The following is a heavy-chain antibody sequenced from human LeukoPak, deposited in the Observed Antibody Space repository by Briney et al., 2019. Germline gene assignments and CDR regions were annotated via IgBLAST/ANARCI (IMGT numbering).Heavy chain of an antibody. CDR3: ARDRSSGGSCYWFDP. J-gene: IGHJ5*02. CDR1: GLTLSSYS. Sequence: GGSLRLSCAASGLTLSSYSMNWVRQAPGKGLEWVSSISSSSSYIYYADSVKGRFTISRDNAKNSLYLQMNSLRAEDTAVYYCARDRSSGGSCYWFDPWGQGTLVTVSS. V-gene: IGHV3-21*01. D-gene: IGHD2-15*01. CDR2: ISSSSSYI.